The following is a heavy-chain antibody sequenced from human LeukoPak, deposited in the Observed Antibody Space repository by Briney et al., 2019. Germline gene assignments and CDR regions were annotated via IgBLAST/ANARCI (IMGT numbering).Heavy chain of an antibody. CDR2: ISHIGRT. D-gene: IGHD4-17*01. J-gene: IGHJ3*02. CDR1: GDSFSSHY. V-gene: IGHV4-59*11. CDR3: ARDLVTVTKGFDI. Sequence: SATLSLTCAVSGDSFSSHYCTWIRQSPGTGLEWIGYISHIGRTNYNPSLKSRVTISIDTSKNQFSLKLRAVTAADTAVYYCARDLVTVTKGFDIWGQGTMVSVSS.